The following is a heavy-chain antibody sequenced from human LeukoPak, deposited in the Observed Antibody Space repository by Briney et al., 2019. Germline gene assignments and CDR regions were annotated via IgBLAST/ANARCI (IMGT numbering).Heavy chain of an antibody. CDR1: GYTFTGYY. J-gene: IGHJ6*02. CDR3: AREEIVVPAAISRYYYYGMDV. D-gene: IGHD2-2*01. CDR2: INPNSGGT. V-gene: IGHV1-2*02. Sequence: ASVKVSCKASGYTFTGYYMHWVRQAPGQGLEWMGWINPNSGGTNYAQKFQGRVTMTRDTSISTAYMELSRLRSDDTAVYYCAREEIVVPAAISRYYYYGMDVWGQGTTVTVSS.